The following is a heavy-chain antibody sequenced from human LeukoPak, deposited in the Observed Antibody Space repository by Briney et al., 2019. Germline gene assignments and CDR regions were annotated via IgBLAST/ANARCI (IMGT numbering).Heavy chain of an antibody. CDR2: ISSRSTYM. D-gene: IGHD3-10*01. CDR1: GFAFSSYS. V-gene: IGHV3-21*01. J-gene: IGHJ2*01. Sequence: GGSLRLSCAASGFAFSSYSMNWVRQAPGKGLEWVSSISSRSTYMSYADSVKGRFTISRDNAKNSLYLQMNSLRAGDTAVYYCARDLWDGSGSVYFDLWGRGTLVTVSS. CDR3: ARDLWDGSGSVYFDL.